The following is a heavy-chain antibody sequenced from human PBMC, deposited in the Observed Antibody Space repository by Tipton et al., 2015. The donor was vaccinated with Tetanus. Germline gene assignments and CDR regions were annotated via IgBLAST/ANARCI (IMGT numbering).Heavy chain of an antibody. Sequence: LRLSCSVSGASINAGGYLWTWVSQHPGKGLEWIGNIYYYTQRTSHTPSLDSRVSISVGTSKNQFSLRLNSVTAADTAVYYCARGLPREPFYLDYWGQGKQVTVSS. J-gene: IGHJ4*02. CDR2: IYYYTQRT. D-gene: IGHD1-26*01. CDR3: ARGLPREPFYLDY. CDR1: GASINAGGYL. V-gene: IGHV4-31*02.